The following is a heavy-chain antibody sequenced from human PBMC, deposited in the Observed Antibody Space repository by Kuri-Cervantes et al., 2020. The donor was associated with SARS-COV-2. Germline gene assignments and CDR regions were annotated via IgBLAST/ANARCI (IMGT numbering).Heavy chain of an antibody. CDR3: ATDRFCPGGVCRLHGFHS. Sequence: LSLTCAASGFTFSSYGMHWVRQAPGKGLEWVAVIWYDGSNKYYADSVKGRFTVSRDNARNSLYLQMDGLRVEDTAVYYCATDRFCPGGVCRLHGFHSWGQGTLVTVSS. J-gene: IGHJ5*01. D-gene: IGHD2-8*02. CDR2: IWYDGSNK. CDR1: GFTFSSYG. V-gene: IGHV3-33*03.